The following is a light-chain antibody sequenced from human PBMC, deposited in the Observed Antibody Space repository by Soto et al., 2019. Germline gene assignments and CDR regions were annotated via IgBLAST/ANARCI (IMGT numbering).Light chain of an antibody. CDR1: QSVLYSSNNKNY. CDR2: WAS. J-gene: IGKJ4*01. Sequence: DIVMTQSPDSLAVSLGERATINCKSSQSVLYSSNNKNYLAWYQQKPGQPPKLLITWASTREPGVSGRFSGSGFATDFTLTISSLRSEDVAVYYCQQYYDTPLTFGGGTKVDI. V-gene: IGKV4-1*01. CDR3: QQYYDTPLT.